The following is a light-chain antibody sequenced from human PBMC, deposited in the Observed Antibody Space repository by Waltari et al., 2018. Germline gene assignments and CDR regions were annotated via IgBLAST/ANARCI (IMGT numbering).Light chain of an antibody. CDR2: AAS. J-gene: IGKJ2*01. CDR3: QQYGSSPTT. CDR1: QSVRNYY. Sequence: EIVLTQSPDTLSLSPGERATLSCWASQSVRNYYFAWYQQKPGQTPRLLIYAASTRAAGIPDRFSARGSGTDFTLTISRLEPEDFAVDYCQQYGSSPTTFGQGTKLEI. V-gene: IGKV3-20*01.